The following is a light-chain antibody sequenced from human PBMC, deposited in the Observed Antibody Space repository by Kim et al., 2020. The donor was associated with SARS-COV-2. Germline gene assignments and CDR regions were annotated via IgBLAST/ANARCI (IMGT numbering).Light chain of an antibody. Sequence: GGTVTPPGGLSHRPVVSNYSPSWSPQAPVQAPRTLIYNTNTRSSGVPDRFSGSILGNKAALTITGAQADDECDYYCVMYINSGIWVFGGGTKLTVL. CDR3: VMYINSGIWV. V-gene: IGLV8-61*01. CDR1: HRPVVSNYS. J-gene: IGLJ3*02. CDR2: NTN.